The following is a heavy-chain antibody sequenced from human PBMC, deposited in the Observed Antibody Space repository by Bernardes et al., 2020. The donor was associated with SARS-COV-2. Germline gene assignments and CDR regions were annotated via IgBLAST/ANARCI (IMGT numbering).Heavy chain of an antibody. CDR1: GYTFTNYY. D-gene: IGHD5-12*01. J-gene: IGHJ4*02. CDR2: IDPSAGST. CDR3: ARDFSSGTGYKYGHPNY. Sequence: ASVKVSCKASGYTFTNYYIHWVRQAPGQGLEWMGLIDPSAGSTSYTQKFQGRVTMTRDTSTSTVYMEMSSLRSDDTAVYYCARDFSSGTGYKYGHPNYWGQGTLVTVSS. V-gene: IGHV1-46*01.